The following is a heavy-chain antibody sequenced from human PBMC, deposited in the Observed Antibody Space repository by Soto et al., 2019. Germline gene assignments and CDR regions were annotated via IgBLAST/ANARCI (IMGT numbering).Heavy chain of an antibody. D-gene: IGHD3-3*01. CDR2: INPNSGGT. J-gene: IGHJ6*02. CDR3: ASCYDFWSGYPDYYYGMGV. Sequence: VASVKVSCKASGYTFTGYYMHWVRQAPGQGLEWMGWINPNSGGTNYAQKLQGRVTMTRDTSISTAYMELSRLRSDDTAVYYCASCYDFWSGYPDYYYGMGVWGQGTTVTVSS. V-gene: IGHV1-2*02. CDR1: GYTFTGYY.